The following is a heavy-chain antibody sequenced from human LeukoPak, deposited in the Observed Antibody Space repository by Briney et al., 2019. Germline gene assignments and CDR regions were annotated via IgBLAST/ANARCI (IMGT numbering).Heavy chain of an antibody. J-gene: IGHJ4*02. CDR3: AIAYESGSFYRAFAY. D-gene: IGHD3-10*01. Sequence: PGGSLRLSCAASGTNFAADAIYWVLQPPGKSLGWVSLISGDSDNKYSAASVKGRFAISRENSENSLYLQMNSLTTEDTALYYCAIAYESGSFYRAFAYWGQGALVTVSS. CDR2: ISGDSDNK. CDR1: GTNFAADA. V-gene: IGHV3-43*02.